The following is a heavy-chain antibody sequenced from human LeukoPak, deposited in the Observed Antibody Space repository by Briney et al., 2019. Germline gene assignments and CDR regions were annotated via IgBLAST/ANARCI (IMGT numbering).Heavy chain of an antibody. J-gene: IGHJ5*02. CDR3: ARDRRRFGEVNH. Sequence: GGSLRLSCAASGFTFSSYSTNWVRQAPGKGLEWVSSISSSSSYIYYADSVKGRFTISRDNAKNSLYLQMNSLRAEDTAVYYCARDRRRFGEVNHWGQGTLVTVSS. CDR2: ISSSSSYI. V-gene: IGHV3-21*01. D-gene: IGHD3-10*01. CDR1: GFTFSSYS.